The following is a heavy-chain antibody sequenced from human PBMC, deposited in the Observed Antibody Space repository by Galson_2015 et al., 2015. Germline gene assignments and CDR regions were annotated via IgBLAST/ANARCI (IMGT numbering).Heavy chain of an antibody. V-gene: IGHV3-30-3*01. Sequence: SLRLSCAASGFTVSGNAMNWVRQAPGKGLEWMAVIAYDGSNKYYADAVKGPFTISSNNSKNTLYLQMNSLSAEDTAVYYCARYAPSGCGWVDYWGHGTLVTAS. D-gene: IGHD6-19*01. J-gene: IGHJ4*01. CDR2: IAYDGSNK. CDR3: ARYAPSGCGWVDY. CDR1: GFTVSGNA.